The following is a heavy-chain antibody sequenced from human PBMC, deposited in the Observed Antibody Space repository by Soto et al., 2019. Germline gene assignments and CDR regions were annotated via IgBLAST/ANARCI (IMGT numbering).Heavy chain of an antibody. Sequence: GGSLRLSCAASGFTFSNAWMSWVRQAPGKGLEWVGRIKSKTDGGTTDYAAPVKGRFTISRDDSKNTLYLQMNSLKTEDTAVYYCTTVQAAGKNYYYYYMDVWGKGTTVTVSS. CDR3: TTVQAAGKNYYYYYMDV. V-gene: IGHV3-15*01. CDR1: GFTFSNAW. D-gene: IGHD6-13*01. J-gene: IGHJ6*03. CDR2: IKSKTDGGTT.